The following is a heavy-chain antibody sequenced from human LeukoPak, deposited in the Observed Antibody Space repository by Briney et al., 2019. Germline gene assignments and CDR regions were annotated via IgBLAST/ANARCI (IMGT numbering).Heavy chain of an antibody. V-gene: IGHV1-46*01. Sequence: ASVKVSCKASGYTFASYYMHWVRQAPGQGLEWMGIINPSGGSTSYAQKFQGRVTMTRDTSTNTVYMELSSLRSEDTAVYFCARATLSDYYFNYWGQGTLVTVSS. CDR3: ARATLSDYYFNY. CDR2: INPSGGST. CDR1: GYTFASYY. J-gene: IGHJ4*02.